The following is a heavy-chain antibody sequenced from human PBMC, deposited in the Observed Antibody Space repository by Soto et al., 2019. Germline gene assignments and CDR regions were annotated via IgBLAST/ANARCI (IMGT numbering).Heavy chain of an antibody. V-gene: IGHV3-30-3*01. CDR2: ISYDGSNK. CDR1: GFTFSSYA. Sequence: QVQLVESGGGVVQPGRSLRLSCAASGFTFSSYAMHWVRQAPGKGLEWVAVISYDGSNKYYADSVKGRFTISRDNSKNTLYLQMNSLRAEDTAVYYCARRWQLAPCDGMDVWGQGTTVTVSS. J-gene: IGHJ6*02. D-gene: IGHD6-6*01. CDR3: ARRWQLAPCDGMDV.